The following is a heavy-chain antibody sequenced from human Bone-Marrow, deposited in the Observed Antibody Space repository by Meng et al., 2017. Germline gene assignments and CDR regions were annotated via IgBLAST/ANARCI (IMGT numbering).Heavy chain of an antibody. Sequence: QVQRQEPGPGLGKPSTTLSLTCTVSGGSISSGGYYWSWIRQHPGKGLEWIGYIYYSGSTYYNPSLKSLVTISVDTSKNQFSLKLSSVTAADTAVYYCARTYYDFWSGYYYFDYWGQGTLVTVSS. J-gene: IGHJ4*02. CDR1: GGSISSGGYY. D-gene: IGHD3-3*01. V-gene: IGHV4-31*01. CDR3: ARTYYDFWSGYYYFDY. CDR2: IYYSGST.